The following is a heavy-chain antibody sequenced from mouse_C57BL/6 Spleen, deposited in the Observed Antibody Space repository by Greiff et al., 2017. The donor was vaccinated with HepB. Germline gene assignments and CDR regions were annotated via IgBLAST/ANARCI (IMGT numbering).Heavy chain of an antibody. CDR2: ISSGGDYI. V-gene: IGHV5-9-1*02. J-gene: IGHJ2*01. Sequence: EVKVVESGEGLVKPGGSLKLSCAASGFTFSSYAMSWVRQTPEKRLEWVAYISSGGDYIYYADTVKGRFTISRDNARNTLYLQMSSLKSEDTAMYYCTRDPYGSSPFDYWGQGTTLTVSS. CDR1: GFTFSSYA. D-gene: IGHD1-1*01. CDR3: TRDPYGSSPFDY.